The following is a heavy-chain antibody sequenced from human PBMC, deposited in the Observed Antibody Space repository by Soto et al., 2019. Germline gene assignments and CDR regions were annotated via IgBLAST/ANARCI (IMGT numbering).Heavy chain of an antibody. Sequence: SPTLSLTCAISGDSVSSNSAAWNWIRQSPSRGLEWLGRTYYRSKWYNDYAVSVKSRITINPDTSKNQFSLQLNSVTPEDTAVYYCARDGYIISSSWYPVWFDPWGQGTLVTVSS. J-gene: IGHJ5*02. CDR1: GDSVSSNSAA. D-gene: IGHD6-13*01. CDR2: TYYRSKWYN. CDR3: ARDGYIISSSWYPVWFDP. V-gene: IGHV6-1*01.